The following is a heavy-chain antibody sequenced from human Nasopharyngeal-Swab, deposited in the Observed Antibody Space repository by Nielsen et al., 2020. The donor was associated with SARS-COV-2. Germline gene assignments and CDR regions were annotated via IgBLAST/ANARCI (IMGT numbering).Heavy chain of an antibody. D-gene: IGHD1-7*01. CDR2: IYYSGST. Sequence: SETLSLTCTVSGGSISSGGYYWSWIRQHPGKGLEWIGYIYYSGSTYYNPSLKSRVTISVDTSKNQFSLKLSSATAADTAVYYCAREWGYITGTQAFDIWGQGTMVTVSS. J-gene: IGHJ3*02. CDR1: GGSISSGGYY. V-gene: IGHV4-31*03. CDR3: AREWGYITGTQAFDI.